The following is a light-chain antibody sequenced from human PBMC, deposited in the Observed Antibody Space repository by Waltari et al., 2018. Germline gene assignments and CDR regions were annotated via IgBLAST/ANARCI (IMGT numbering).Light chain of an antibody. V-gene: IGKV3-20*01. Sequence: EIVLTQSPGTLSLSPGERATLSCRASQSVSSSYLAWYQQKPGQAPRLLIYGASSRATGIPDRFSGSGSGTDFTLTISRLEPEDFAVYYCQESHSIPGTFGQGTKVEVK. J-gene: IGKJ1*01. CDR1: QSVSSSY. CDR2: GAS. CDR3: QESHSIPGT.